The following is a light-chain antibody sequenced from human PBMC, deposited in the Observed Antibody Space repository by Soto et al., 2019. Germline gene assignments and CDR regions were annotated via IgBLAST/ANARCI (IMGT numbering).Light chain of an antibody. CDR2: GAS. CDR1: QSVSSR. J-gene: IGKJ1*01. Sequence: EIVMTQSPATLSVSPGERVTLSCRASQSVSSRLAWYHQKPGQSPRLLIYGASTRATGIPARFSGSGSGTEFTLTISRLEAEDFAVYYCQQYGDSPRVFGQGTKVDIK. V-gene: IGKV3-15*01. CDR3: QQYGDSPRV.